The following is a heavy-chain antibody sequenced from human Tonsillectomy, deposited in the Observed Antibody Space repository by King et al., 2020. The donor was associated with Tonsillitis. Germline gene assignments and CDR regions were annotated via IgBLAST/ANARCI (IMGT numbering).Heavy chain of an antibody. CDR1: GFTFSSYG. CDR2: TWYDGSNI. D-gene: IGHD3-9*01. CDR3: TRGRLVFPPFDC. V-gene: IGHV3-33*08. Sequence: VQLVESGGGVVQPGRSLRLSCAASGFTFSSYGMHWVRQAPGKGLEWVAVTWYDGSNIHYADSVKGRFTISRDNSKKTLYLQMNSPRAEDTAVYYCTRGRLVFPPFDCWGQGTLVTVSS. J-gene: IGHJ4*02.